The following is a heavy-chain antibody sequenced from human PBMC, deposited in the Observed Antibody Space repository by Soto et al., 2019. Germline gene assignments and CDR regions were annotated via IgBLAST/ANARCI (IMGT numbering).Heavy chain of an antibody. CDR3: ARDYGHDCSGGNCDLYF. Sequence: QVQLVQSGAEVKKPGSSVKVSCKASGGTFSTYSINWVRQAPGQGLEWMGGINPIFRTASYAQKFQGRVTLTADESTSTAHKEVSSLRSDDTAVYYCARDYGHDCSGGNCDLYFWGQGTLVTVSS. J-gene: IGHJ4*02. CDR2: INPIFRTA. CDR1: GGTFSTYS. V-gene: IGHV1-69*01. D-gene: IGHD2-15*01.